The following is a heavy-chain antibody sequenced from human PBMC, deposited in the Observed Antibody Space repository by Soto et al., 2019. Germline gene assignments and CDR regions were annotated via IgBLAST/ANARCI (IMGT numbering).Heavy chain of an antibody. J-gene: IGHJ4*02. CDR3: ARDPDIVLVPAATRQTGENDY. CDR2: INPSGGST. Sequence: ASVKVSCKASGYTFTSYYMHWVRQAPGQGLEWMGIINPSGGSTSYAQKFQGRVTMTRDTSTSTVYMELSSLRSEDTAVYYCARDPDIVLVPAATRQTGENDYWGQGTLVTVSS. V-gene: IGHV1-46*01. D-gene: IGHD2-2*01. CDR1: GYTFTSYY.